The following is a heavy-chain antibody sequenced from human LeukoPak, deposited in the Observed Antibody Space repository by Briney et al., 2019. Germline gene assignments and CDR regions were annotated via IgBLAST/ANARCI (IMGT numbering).Heavy chain of an antibody. V-gene: IGHV1-2*02. CDR1: GYTFTDYH. CDR3: TRVSNAWSNLYFDF. Sequence: ASVTVSCKASGYTFTDYHIDWVRQAPGQGLEWMGRINPNTGATNYAQKFQGRVTMTGDASINTASMELTSLTSGDAAIYYCTRVSNAWSNLYFDFWGQGTLVTVSS. CDR2: INPNTGAT. D-gene: IGHD1-14*01. J-gene: IGHJ4*02.